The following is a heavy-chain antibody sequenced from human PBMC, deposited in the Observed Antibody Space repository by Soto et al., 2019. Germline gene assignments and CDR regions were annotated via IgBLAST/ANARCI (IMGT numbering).Heavy chain of an antibody. CDR2: IDPSDSYT. CDR1: GYSFTSYW. V-gene: IGHV5-10-1*01. Sequence: GESLKISCKGSGYSFTSYWISWVRQMPGKGLEWMGRIDPSDSYTNYSPSFQGHVTISADKSISTAYLQWSSLKASDTAMYYCARHVGSGGYTFYYGMDVWGQGTTVTVSS. CDR3: ARHVGSGGYTFYYGMDV. D-gene: IGHD5-18*01. J-gene: IGHJ6*02.